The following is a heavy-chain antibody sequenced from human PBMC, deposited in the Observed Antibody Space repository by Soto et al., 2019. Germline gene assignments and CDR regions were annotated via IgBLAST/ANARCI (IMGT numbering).Heavy chain of an antibody. CDR2: IYYSGST. Sequence: PSETLSLTFTVSGGSISGYYWSWIRQPPGKGLEEIGYIYYSGSTNYNPSLKSRVTISVDTCKNQFSLKLSSVTAADTAVYYCARHYGDPQYYYMDVWGKGTTVTVSS. V-gene: IGHV4-59*08. D-gene: IGHD4-17*01. CDR3: ARHYGDPQYYYMDV. CDR1: GGSISGYY. J-gene: IGHJ6*03.